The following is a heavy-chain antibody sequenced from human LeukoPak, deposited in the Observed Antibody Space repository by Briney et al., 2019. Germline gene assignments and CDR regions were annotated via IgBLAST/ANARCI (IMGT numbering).Heavy chain of an antibody. CDR2: IYHSGST. J-gene: IGHJ4*02. V-gene: IGHV4-38-2*02. Sequence: SQTLSLTCTVSGYSISSGYYWGWIRQPPGKGLEWIGSIYHSGSTYYNPSLKSRVTISVDTSKNQFSLKLSSVTAADTAVYYCARDPPTGETVPEFDYWGQGTLVTVSS. CDR3: ARDPPTGETVPEFDY. D-gene: IGHD2-2*01. CDR1: GYSISSGYY.